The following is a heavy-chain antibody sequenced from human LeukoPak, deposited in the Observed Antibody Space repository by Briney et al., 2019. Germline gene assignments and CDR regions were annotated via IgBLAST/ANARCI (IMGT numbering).Heavy chain of an antibody. CDR1: GGSISSYY. J-gene: IGHJ4*02. D-gene: IGHD5-24*01. V-gene: IGHV4-59*01. Sequence: SETLSLTCTVSGGSISSYYWSWIRQPPGKGLEWIGYIYYSGSTNYNPSLKSRVTISVDTSKNQFSLKLSSVTAADTAVYYCARERGEVAPSYFDYWGQGTLVTVSS. CDR2: IYYSGST. CDR3: ARERGEVAPSYFDY.